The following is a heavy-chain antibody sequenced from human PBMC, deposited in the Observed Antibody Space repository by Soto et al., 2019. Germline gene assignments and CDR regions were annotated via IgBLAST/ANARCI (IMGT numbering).Heavy chain of an antibody. CDR3: AREGPRPYYYYGMDV. J-gene: IGHJ6*02. CDR2: ISGHNGKT. CDR1: GYTFSMSG. V-gene: IGHV1-18*01. Sequence: QVQLVQSGAEVKKPGASVKVSCKSSGYTFSMSGISWVRQAPGQGLEWMGWISGHNGKTNYEQKFQDRDTMTTDTSTNMAYMELRSLRSDDTAVYYCAREGPRPYYYYGMDVWGQGTTVTVSS.